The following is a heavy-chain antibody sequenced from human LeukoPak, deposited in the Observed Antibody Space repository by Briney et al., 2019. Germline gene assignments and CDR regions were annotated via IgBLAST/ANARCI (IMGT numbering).Heavy chain of an antibody. V-gene: IGHV1-18*01. CDR3: TRVSLSGTPTRDY. CDR1: GYTLTSYG. Sequence: ASVKVSCKASGYTLTSYGISWVRQAPGQGLEWMGWINTYNGITDYAQKFQGRINMTTDTSTNTAYMDLRSLRPDDTAMYYCTRVSLSGTPTRDYWGQGALVTVSS. CDR2: INTYNGIT. J-gene: IGHJ4*02. D-gene: IGHD1-20*01.